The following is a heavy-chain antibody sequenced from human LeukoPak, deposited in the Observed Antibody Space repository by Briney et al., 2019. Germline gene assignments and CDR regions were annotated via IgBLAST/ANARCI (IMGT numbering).Heavy chain of an antibody. Sequence: GASVEVSCKASGYTFTSYGISWVRQAPGQGLEWMGGIIPIFGTANYAQKFQGRVTITADESTSTAYMELSSLRSEDTAVYYCARFLRYSPNYYYYGMDVWGQGTTVTVSS. V-gene: IGHV1-69*13. CDR1: GYTFTSYG. J-gene: IGHJ6*02. CDR2: IIPIFGTA. D-gene: IGHD5-18*01. CDR3: ARFLRYSPNYYYYGMDV.